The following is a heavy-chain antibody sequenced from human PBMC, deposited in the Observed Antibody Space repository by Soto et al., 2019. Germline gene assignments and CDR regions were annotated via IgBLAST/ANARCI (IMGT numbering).Heavy chain of an antibody. J-gene: IGHJ4*02. D-gene: IGHD6-19*01. CDR1: GGSISSGGYS. CDR2: IYHSGST. Sequence: QLQLQESGSGLVKPSQTLSLTCAVSGGSISSGGYSWSWIRQPPGKGLEWIGYIYHSGSTYYNPSLKSRVTISVDRSKNQFSLKLSSVPAAETAVYYCATAGGLGAVAADYWGQGTLVTVSS. CDR3: ATAGGLGAVAADY. V-gene: IGHV4-30-2*01.